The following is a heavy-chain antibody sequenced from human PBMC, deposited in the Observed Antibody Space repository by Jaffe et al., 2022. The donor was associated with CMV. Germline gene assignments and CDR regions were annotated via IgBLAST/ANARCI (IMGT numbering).Heavy chain of an antibody. CDR1: GGSISSYY. J-gene: IGHJ3*02. CDR2: IYYSGST. D-gene: IGHD2-21*02. V-gene: IGHV4-59*08. Sequence: QVQLQESGPGLVKPSETLSLTCTVSGGSISSYYWSWIRQPPGKGLEWIGYIYYSGSTNYNPSLKSRVTISVDTSKNQFSLKLSSVTAADTAVYYCATGGGGDPPWGSDAFDIWGQGTMVTVSS. CDR3: ATGGGGDPPWGSDAFDI.